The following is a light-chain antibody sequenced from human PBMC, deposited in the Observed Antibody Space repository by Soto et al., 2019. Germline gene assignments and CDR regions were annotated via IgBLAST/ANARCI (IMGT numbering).Light chain of an antibody. V-gene: IGKV3-20*01. CDR1: QSVSSSY. J-gene: IGKJ5*01. CDR2: GAS. Sequence: EIVLTQSPGTLSLSPGERATLSCRASQSVSSSYLAWYQQKPGQAPRLLIYGASSRATGIPDRFSGSGSGTDFTLTIGILEPEDFAVYYCQQYGSSLITFGQGTRLEIK. CDR3: QQYGSSLIT.